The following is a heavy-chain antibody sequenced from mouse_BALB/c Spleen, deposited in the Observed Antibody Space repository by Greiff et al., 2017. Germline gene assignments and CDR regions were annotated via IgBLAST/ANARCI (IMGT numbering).Heavy chain of an antibody. Sequence: EVQLQQSGPGLVKPSQSLSLTCSVTGYSITSGYYWNWIRQFPGNKLEWMGYISYDGSNNYNPSLKNRISITRDTSKNQFFLKLNSVTTEDTATYYCASLLSPPMGMDYWGQGTSVTVSS. J-gene: IGHJ4*01. CDR3: ASLLSPPMGMDY. V-gene: IGHV3-6*02. CDR2: ISYDGSN. D-gene: IGHD2-10*01. CDR1: GYSITSGYY.